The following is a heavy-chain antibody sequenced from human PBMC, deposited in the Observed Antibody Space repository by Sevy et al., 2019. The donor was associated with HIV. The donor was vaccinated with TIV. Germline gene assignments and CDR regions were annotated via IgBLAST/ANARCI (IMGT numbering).Heavy chain of an antibody. CDR3: ATLDFWSDYPLYGMDV. V-gene: IGHV1-24*01. J-gene: IGHJ6*02. D-gene: IGHD3-3*01. Sequence: ASVKVSCKVSGYTLNQLSMHWVRQAPGKGLEWMGSFDPEDGERFYAQKFQGRVTMTEDTSTDTAYMELSSLRSEDTAVYYCATLDFWSDYPLYGMDVWGQGTTVTVSS. CDR1: GYTLNQLS. CDR2: FDPEDGER.